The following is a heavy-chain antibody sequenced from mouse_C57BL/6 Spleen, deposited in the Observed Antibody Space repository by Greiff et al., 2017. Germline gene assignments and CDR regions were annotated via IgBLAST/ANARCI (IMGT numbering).Heavy chain of an antibody. Sequence: QVQLQQPGAELVRPGTSVKLSCKASGYTFTSYWMHWVKQRPGQGLEWIGVIDPSDSYPNYNQKFKGKATLTVDTSSSTAYMQLSSLTSEDSAVYYCAREGNGYDCYFDYWGQGTTLTVSS. CDR3: AREGNGYDCYFDY. J-gene: IGHJ2*01. D-gene: IGHD2-2*01. V-gene: IGHV1-59*01. CDR2: IDPSDSYP. CDR1: GYTFTSYW.